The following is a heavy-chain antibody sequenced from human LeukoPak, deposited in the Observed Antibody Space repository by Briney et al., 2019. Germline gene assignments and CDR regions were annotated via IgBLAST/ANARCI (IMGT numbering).Heavy chain of an antibody. CDR1: GFTFSSYG. CDR2: ISYDGSNK. D-gene: IGHD2-2*01. J-gene: IGHJ6*02. Sequence: PGRSLRLSCAASGFTFSSYGMHWVRQAPGKGLEWVAVISYDGSNKYYADSVKGRFTISRDNSKNTLYLQMNSLRAEDTAVYYCAKGVIGVVPAALYYYGMDVWGQGTTVTASS. CDR3: AKGVIGVVPAALYYYGMDV. V-gene: IGHV3-30*18.